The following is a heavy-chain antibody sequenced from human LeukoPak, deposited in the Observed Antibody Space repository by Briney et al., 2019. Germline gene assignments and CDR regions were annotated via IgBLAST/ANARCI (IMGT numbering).Heavy chain of an antibody. CDR1: GGTFSNYV. CDR2: IIPIFGTA. D-gene: IGHD4-17*01. CDR3: ARNERYGDTRLYHFDY. V-gene: IGHV1-69*13. J-gene: IGHJ4*02. Sequence: GASVKVSCKASGGTFSNYVISWVRQAPGQGLEWMGGIIPIFGTANYAQKFQGKVTITADESTNTAYMELSSLRSEDTAVYYCARNERYGDTRLYHFDYWGQGTLVTVSS.